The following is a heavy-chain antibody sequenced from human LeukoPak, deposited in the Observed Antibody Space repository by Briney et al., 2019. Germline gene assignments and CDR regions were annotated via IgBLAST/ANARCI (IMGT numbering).Heavy chain of an antibody. V-gene: IGHV3-66*02. J-gene: IGHJ6*03. CDR1: GFTVSSNY. D-gene: IGHD3-3*01. CDR3: ARIQHDFWSGYSDNYYMDV. Sequence: GGSLRLSCAASGFTVSSNYMSWVRQAPGKGLEWVSVIYSGGSTYYADSVEGRFTISRDNSKNTLYLQMNSLRAEDTAVYYCARIQHDFWSGYSDNYYMDVWGKGPRSPSP. CDR2: IYSGGST.